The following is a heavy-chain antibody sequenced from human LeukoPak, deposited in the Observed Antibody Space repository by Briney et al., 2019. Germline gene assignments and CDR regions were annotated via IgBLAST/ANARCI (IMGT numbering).Heavy chain of an antibody. CDR2: ITRDGIST. J-gene: IGHJ3*02. D-gene: IGHD2-15*01. CDR3: ARGYCSGGSCYKLNACDI. Sequence: GGLLRLSCAASGFTFSSYWMHWVRQAPGKGLVWVSHITRDGISTGYVDSVKGRFITSRGNAKNTLYLQMNSLRAEDTAVYYCARGYCSGGSCYKLNACDIWGQGTMDPVFS. V-gene: IGHV3-74*01. CDR1: GFTFSSYW.